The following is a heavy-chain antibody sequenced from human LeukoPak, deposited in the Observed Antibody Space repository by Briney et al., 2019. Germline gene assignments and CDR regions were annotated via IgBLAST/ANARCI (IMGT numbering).Heavy chain of an antibody. CDR1: GFNFRRFG. V-gene: IGHV3-33*01. D-gene: IGHD3-10*01. J-gene: IGHJ4*02. CDR2: INYDGSKK. Sequence: GGSLRLSCAASGFNFRRFGMHWVRQAPGKGLQWVAVINYDGSKKDYVESVRGRFTISRDDSENTLHLQMNSLRDDDTAVYYCARAPMVRGVITSFDYWGQGTLVTVPS. CDR3: ARAPMVRGVITSFDY.